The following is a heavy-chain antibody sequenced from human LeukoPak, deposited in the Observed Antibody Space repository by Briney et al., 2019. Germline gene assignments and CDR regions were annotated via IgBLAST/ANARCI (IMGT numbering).Heavy chain of an antibody. CDR2: ISSSGSTI. Sequence: PGGSLRLSCAASGFTFSSYEMNWVRQAPGKGLEWVSYISSSGSTIYYADSVKGRFTISRDNAKNSLYLQMNSRRAEDTAVYYCASHRASGYSYGYDYWGQGTLVTVSS. V-gene: IGHV3-48*03. J-gene: IGHJ4*02. CDR3: ASHRASGYSYGYDY. D-gene: IGHD5-18*01. CDR1: GFTFSSYE.